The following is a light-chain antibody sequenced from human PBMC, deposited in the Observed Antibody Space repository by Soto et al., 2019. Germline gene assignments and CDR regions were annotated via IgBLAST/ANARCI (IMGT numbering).Light chain of an antibody. V-gene: IGKV1-5*03. CDR2: KAS. J-gene: IGKJ1*01. Sequence: DIQMTQSPSTLSASVGDRVTITCRDSQSISPWLAWYRQKPWKAPKLLIYKASSLGSGVPSRVSGSGSGTQFTLPISSLQPADLATYYCQHYKTYSQTFGQGTKVEIK. CDR1: QSISPW. CDR3: QHYKTYSQT.